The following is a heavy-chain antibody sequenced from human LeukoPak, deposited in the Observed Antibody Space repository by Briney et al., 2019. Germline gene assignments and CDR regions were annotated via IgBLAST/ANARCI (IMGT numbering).Heavy chain of an antibody. CDR1: GGSFSGYY. V-gene: IGHV4-34*01. Sequence: SETLSLTCAVYGGSFSGYYWSWIRQPPGKGLEWIGEINHSGSTNYNPSLKSRVTMSVDTSKNQFSLKLSSVTAADTAVYYCARSDSSGYYYLDYWGQGTLVTVSS. CDR3: ARSDSSGYYYLDY. D-gene: IGHD3-22*01. CDR2: INHSGST. J-gene: IGHJ4*02.